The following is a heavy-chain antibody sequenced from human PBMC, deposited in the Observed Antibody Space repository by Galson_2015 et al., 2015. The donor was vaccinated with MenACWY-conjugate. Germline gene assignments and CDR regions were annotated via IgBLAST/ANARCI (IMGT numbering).Heavy chain of an antibody. V-gene: IGHV3-74*01. CDR1: GFIFNTYW. CDR2: INPGGSST. D-gene: IGHD3-16*02. Sequence: SLRLSCAASGFIFNTYWMHWVRQAPGKGLVWVSRINPGGSSTTYADSVKDRFTISRDNAKNTLYLQMNSLRPEDTAVYYCARDYRPVDYWGQGTLVTVSS. CDR3: ARDYRPVDY. J-gene: IGHJ4*02.